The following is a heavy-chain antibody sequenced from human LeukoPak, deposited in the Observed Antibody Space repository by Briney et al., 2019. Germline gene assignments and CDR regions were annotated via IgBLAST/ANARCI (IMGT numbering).Heavy chain of an antibody. CDR3: ARSRTIFGVITAP. CDR1: GGTFSRDA. V-gene: IGHV1-69*13. D-gene: IGHD3-3*01. CDR2: IIPIFGTT. Sequence: GPSVKVSWKASGGTFSRDAISWVRQAPGQGLEWMGGIIPIFGTTHYAQKFQGRVSITADESTSTAYVELSSLRSDDTAVYYCARSRTIFGVITAPWGQGTLVTVSS. J-gene: IGHJ5*01.